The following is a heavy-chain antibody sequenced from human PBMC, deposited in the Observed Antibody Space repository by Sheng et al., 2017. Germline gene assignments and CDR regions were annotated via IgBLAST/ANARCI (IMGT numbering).Heavy chain of an antibody. CDR1: GLPFSSYW. V-gene: IGHV3-7*01. D-gene: IGHD6-13*01. CDR3: DGSNWPT. J-gene: IGHJ5*02. CDR2: MNQDGSEK. Sequence: EVQVVESGGGLAQPGGSLRLSCTASGLPFSSYWVNWVRQAPGKGLEWVANMNQDGSEKYYADSVRGRFTISRDNAKKSMYLQMNSLRIEDTAVYYCDGSNWPTWVRGTRVTVSS.